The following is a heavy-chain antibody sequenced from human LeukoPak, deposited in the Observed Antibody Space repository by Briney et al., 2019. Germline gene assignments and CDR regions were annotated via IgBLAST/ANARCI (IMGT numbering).Heavy chain of an antibody. Sequence: QPGRSLRLSCAASGFTFSSYAMHWVRQAPGKGLEWVAVISYDGSNKYYADSVKGRFTISRDNSKNTLYLQMNSLRAEDTAVYYCARAPARRSYYVPYWGQGTLVTVSS. CDR2: ISYDGSNK. CDR3: ARAPARRSYYVPY. V-gene: IGHV3-30*04. CDR1: GFTFSSYA. J-gene: IGHJ4*02. D-gene: IGHD6-25*01.